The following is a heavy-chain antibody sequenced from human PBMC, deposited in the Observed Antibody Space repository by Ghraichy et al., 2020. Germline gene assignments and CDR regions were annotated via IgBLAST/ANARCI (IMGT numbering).Heavy chain of an antibody. CDR3: ARGDGSGWPGTYYFDY. Sequence: SQTLSLTCAISGDSVSSNSAAWNWIRQSPSRGLEWLGRTYYRSKWYNDYAVSVKSRITINPDTSKNQFSLQLNSVTPEDTAVYYCARGDGSGWPGTYYFDYWGQGTLVTVSS. J-gene: IGHJ4*02. D-gene: IGHD6-19*01. CDR1: GDSVSSNSAA. CDR2: TYYRSKWYN. V-gene: IGHV6-1*01.